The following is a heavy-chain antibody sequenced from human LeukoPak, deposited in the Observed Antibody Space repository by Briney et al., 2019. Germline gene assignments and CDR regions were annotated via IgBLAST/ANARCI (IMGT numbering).Heavy chain of an antibody. Sequence: GGSLRLSCAASGFTFSSNYMSWVGQARGKGVEGVAVIYSGGTTYYADSVKGRFTISRDNSKNTLHLQMNSLRAEDTAVYYCARDQYSYAHAAHWGQGTLVTVSS. V-gene: IGHV3-66*01. CDR3: ARDQYSYAHAAH. J-gene: IGHJ4*02. CDR1: GFTFSSNY. D-gene: IGHD5-18*01. CDR2: IYSGGTT.